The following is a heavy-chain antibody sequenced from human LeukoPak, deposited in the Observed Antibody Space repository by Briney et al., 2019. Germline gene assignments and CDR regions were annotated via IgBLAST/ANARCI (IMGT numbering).Heavy chain of an antibody. CDR1: GGSISSSSYY. Sequence: SETLSLTCTVSGGSISSSSYYWGWIRQPPGKGLEWIGSIYYSGSTNYNPSLKSRVTISVDTSKNQFSLKLSSVTAADTAVYYCASLIVPAAAFDYWGQGTLVTVSS. V-gene: IGHV4-39*07. D-gene: IGHD2-2*01. CDR3: ASLIVPAAAFDY. CDR2: IYYSGST. J-gene: IGHJ4*02.